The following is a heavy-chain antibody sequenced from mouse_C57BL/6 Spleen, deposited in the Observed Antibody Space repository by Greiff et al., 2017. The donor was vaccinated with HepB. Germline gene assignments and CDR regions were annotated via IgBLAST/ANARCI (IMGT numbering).Heavy chain of an antibody. CDR2: INPNNGGT. J-gene: IGHJ3*01. CDR3: ARGGYGNYDAY. CDR1: GYTFTDYN. Sequence: EVMLVESGPELVKPGASVKMSCKASGYTFTDYNMHWVKQSHGKSLEWIGYINPNNGGTSYNQKFKGKATLTVNKSSSTAYMELRSLTSEDSAVYYCARGGYGNYDAYWGQGTLVTVSA. V-gene: IGHV1-22*01. D-gene: IGHD2-1*01.